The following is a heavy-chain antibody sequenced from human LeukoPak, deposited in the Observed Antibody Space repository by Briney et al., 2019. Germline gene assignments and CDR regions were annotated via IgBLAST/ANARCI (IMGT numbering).Heavy chain of an antibody. CDR3: ARDGSANYYGMDV. CDR1: GFTSSSYW. J-gene: IGHJ6*02. CDR2: INQDGSEK. Sequence: GGSLRLSCAASGFTSSSYWMSWVRQAPGKGLEWVANINQDGSEKYLVGSVKGRFTISRDKAKNSLYLQMNNLRVEDTAVYSCARDGSANYYGMDVWGQGTTVTVSS. V-gene: IGHV3-7*01.